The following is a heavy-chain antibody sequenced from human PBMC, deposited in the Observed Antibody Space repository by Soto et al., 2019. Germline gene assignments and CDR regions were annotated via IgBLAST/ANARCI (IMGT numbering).Heavy chain of an antibody. V-gene: IGHV1-3*01. J-gene: IGHJ5*02. CDR3: ARSAGGYYNWFDP. D-gene: IGHD3-22*01. Sequence: ASVKVSCKASGYTFTSYDMHWVRQAPGQRLEWMGWINAGNGNTKYSQKFQGRVTITRDTSASTAYMELSSLRSEDTAVYYCARSAGGYYNWFDPWGQGTLVTVSS. CDR2: INAGNGNT. CDR1: GYTFTSYD.